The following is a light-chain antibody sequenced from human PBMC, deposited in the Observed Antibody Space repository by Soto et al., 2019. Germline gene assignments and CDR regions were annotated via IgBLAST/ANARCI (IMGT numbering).Light chain of an antibody. V-gene: IGLV2-14*01. J-gene: IGLJ1*01. Sequence: QSVLPQPASVSGSPGQSITISCTGTSSDVGGYNYVSWYQQQPGKAPKLMIYEVSNRPSGVSNRFSGYKSGNTASLTISGLQAEDEADYYCSSYTSSSTLVFGTGTKVTVL. CDR3: SSYTSSSTLV. CDR2: EVS. CDR1: SSDVGGYNY.